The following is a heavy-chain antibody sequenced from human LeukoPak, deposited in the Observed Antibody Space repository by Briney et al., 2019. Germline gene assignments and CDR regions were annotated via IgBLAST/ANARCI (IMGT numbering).Heavy chain of an antibody. CDR3: GLRGYSYGYVSDYFDY. V-gene: IGHV1-46*01. CDR2: INPSGGST. Sequence: ASVKVSCKACGYTFTSYYMHWVRQAPGQGLEWMGIINPSGGSTSYAQKFQGRVTMTRDTSTSTVYMELSSLRSEDTAVYYCGLRGYSYGYVSDYFDYWGQGTLVTVSS. D-gene: IGHD5-18*01. CDR1: GYTFTSYY. J-gene: IGHJ4*02.